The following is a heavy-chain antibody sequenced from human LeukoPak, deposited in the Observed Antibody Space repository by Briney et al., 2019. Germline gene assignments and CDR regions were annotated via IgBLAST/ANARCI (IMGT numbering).Heavy chain of an antibody. CDR3: ARLTLSANDWCYDY. CDR1: GFTFSAYW. Sequence: GGSLRLSCAASGFTFSAYWMRWVRPAPGKGLEWVASIKEDGSEKYYVDSVKGRFTISRDNAKNSLYLQMNSLRAEETAVYYCARLTLSANDWCYDYWGQGTLVTVSS. J-gene: IGHJ4*02. D-gene: IGHD5-12*01. V-gene: IGHV3-7*01. CDR2: IKEDGSEK.